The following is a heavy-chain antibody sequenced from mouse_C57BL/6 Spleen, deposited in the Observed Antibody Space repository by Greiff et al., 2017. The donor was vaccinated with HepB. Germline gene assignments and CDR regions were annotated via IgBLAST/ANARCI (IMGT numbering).Heavy chain of an antibody. CDR1: GYTFTDYY. CDR3: ARRGFITTVVRYFDV. Sequence: EVKLQQSGPELVKPGASVKISCKASGYTFTDYYMNWVKQSHGKSLEWIGDINPNNGGTSYNQKFKGKATLTVDKSSSTAYMELRSLTSEDSAVYYCARRGFITTVVRYFDVWGTGTTVTVSS. J-gene: IGHJ1*03. V-gene: IGHV1-26*01. CDR2: INPNNGGT. D-gene: IGHD1-1*01.